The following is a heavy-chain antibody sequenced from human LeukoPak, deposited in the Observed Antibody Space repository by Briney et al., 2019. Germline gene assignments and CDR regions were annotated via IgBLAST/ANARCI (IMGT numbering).Heavy chain of an antibody. J-gene: IGHJ3*02. V-gene: IGHV3-23*01. Sequence: GGSLRLSCAASGFTFSSHGMSWVRQVPGKGLEWVSAISGSGGSTYYADSVKGRFTISRDNAKNSLYLQMNSLRAEDTAVYYCARDSPPDIWGQGTMVTVSS. CDR3: ARDSPPDI. CDR1: GFTFSSHG. CDR2: ISGSGGST.